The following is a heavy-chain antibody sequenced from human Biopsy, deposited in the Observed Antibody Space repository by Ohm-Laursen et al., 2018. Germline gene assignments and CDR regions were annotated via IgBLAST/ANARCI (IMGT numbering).Heavy chain of an antibody. CDR1: GYTFINYD. CDR3: ARGRLSGTRRALDI. Sequence: GASVKVSCKTSGYTFINYDIHWVRQASGQGLERMGWMNPKSGDTGYAHKFQGRVTMARNTSISTANMEMSSLRSEDTAVYYCARGRLSGTRRALDIWGQGTMVTVSS. D-gene: IGHD1-7*01. CDR2: MNPKSGDT. V-gene: IGHV1-8*01. J-gene: IGHJ3*02.